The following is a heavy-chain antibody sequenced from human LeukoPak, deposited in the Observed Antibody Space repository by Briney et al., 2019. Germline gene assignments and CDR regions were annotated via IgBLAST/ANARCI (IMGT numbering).Heavy chain of an antibody. J-gene: IGHJ3*02. CDR1: GFTFSGFW. D-gene: IGHD6-13*01. CDR3: AKDIGVAAADAFDI. CDR2: INSDGSEG. Sequence: PGGSLRLSCAVSGFTFSGFWMSWSRQAPGKGLEWVASINSDGSEGYYADVVKGRFTISRDNAKNSLYLQINSLRAEDTALYYCAKDIGVAAADAFDIWGQGTMVTVSS. V-gene: IGHV3-7*03.